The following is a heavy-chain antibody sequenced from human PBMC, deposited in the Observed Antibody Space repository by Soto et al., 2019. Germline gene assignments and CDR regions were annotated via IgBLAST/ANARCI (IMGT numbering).Heavy chain of an antibody. J-gene: IGHJ5*02. CDR1: VGAFISYA. CDR3: ASVPTILGVAGLSRLDL. D-gene: IGHD5-12*01. V-gene: IGHV1-69*13. CDR2: IIPIFGTA. Sequence: RASVKVACEASVGAFISYAISWVRQASGEGLEGMGGIIPIFGTANYAQKFQGRVTITADESTSTAYMELSSLRSADTAVYYCASVPTILGVAGLSRLDLSGQRSVLAVTS.